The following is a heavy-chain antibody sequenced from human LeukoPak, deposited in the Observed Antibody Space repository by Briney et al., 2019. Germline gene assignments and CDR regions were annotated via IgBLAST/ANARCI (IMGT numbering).Heavy chain of an antibody. CDR3: ASRGSGMDV. CDR1: GGSFGGYY. V-gene: IGHV4-34*01. CDR2: INHSGTT. Sequence: SETLSLTCAVYGGSFGGYYWSWIRQPPGKGLEWIGEINHSGTTSYNPALKSRVTISVGTSKNQFSLKRSSVTAADTAVYYCASRGSGMDVWGQGTTVTVSS. J-gene: IGHJ6*02. D-gene: IGHD3-10*01.